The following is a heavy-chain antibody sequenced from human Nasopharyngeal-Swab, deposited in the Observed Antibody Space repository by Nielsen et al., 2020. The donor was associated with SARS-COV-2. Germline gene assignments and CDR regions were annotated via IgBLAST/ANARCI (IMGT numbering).Heavy chain of an antibody. CDR3: AREGIVGATDLSFDY. J-gene: IGHJ4*02. CDR2: ISYDGSNK. Sequence: GGSLRLSCAASGFTFSSYGMHWVRQAPGKGLEWVAVISYDGSNKYYADSVKGRFTISRDNSKNTLYLQMNSLRAEDTAVYYCAREGIVGATDLSFDYWGQGTLGTVSS. V-gene: IGHV3-30*03. CDR1: GFTFSSYG. D-gene: IGHD1-26*01.